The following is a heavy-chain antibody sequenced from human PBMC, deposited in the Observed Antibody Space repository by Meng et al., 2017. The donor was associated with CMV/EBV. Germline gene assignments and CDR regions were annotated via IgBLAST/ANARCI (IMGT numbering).Heavy chain of an antibody. J-gene: IGHJ4*02. V-gene: IGHV3-23*01. CDR3: AKDVSSGYYHPYFDY. CDR1: GFTFSRYA. Sequence: SGFTFSRYAMSWVRQAPGKGLEWVSAISGNGGSTYYADSVKGRFTISRDNSKNTLYLQMNSLRAEDTAVYYCAKDVSSGYYHPYFDYWGQGTLVTVSS. CDR2: ISGNGGST. D-gene: IGHD3-22*01.